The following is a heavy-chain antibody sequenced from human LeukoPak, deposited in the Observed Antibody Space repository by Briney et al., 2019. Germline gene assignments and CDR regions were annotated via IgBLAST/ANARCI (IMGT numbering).Heavy chain of an antibody. J-gene: IGHJ3*02. CDR1: GYTFTSYG. Sequence: GASVKVSCKASGYTFTSYGISWVRQAPGQGLEWMGWISAYNGNTNYAQKLQGRVTMTTDTSTSTAYMELRSLRSDDTAVYYCARDLSSSPPEDAFDIWGQGTMVTVSS. V-gene: IGHV1-18*01. D-gene: IGHD6-13*01. CDR2: ISAYNGNT. CDR3: ARDLSSSPPEDAFDI.